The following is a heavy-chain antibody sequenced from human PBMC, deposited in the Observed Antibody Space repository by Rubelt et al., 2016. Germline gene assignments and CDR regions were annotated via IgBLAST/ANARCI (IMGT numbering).Heavy chain of an antibody. CDR1: GGTFSSYA. CDR2: IIPILGIA. CDR3: ARDGLRAADY. Sequence: QVQLVQSGAEVKKPGSSVKVSCKASGGTFSSYAISWVRQAPGQGLEWMGRIIPILGIANYARKFQGRGTITADKSTGTAYMELSSLRSEDTAVYYCARDGLRAADYWGQGTLVTVSS. V-gene: IGHV1-69*04. J-gene: IGHJ4*02. D-gene: IGHD2-15*01.